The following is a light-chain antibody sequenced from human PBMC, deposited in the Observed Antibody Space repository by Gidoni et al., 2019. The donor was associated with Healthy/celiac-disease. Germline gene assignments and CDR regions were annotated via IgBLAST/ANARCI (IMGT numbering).Light chain of an antibody. Sequence: ELVLTQSPATLSLSPGERATLPCRASQSVSSYLAWYQQKPGQAPRLLIYDASNRATGIPARFSGSGSGTDFTLTISSLEPEDFAVYYCQQRSNWRWTFGQGTKVEIK. V-gene: IGKV3-11*01. CDR3: QQRSNWRWT. J-gene: IGKJ1*01. CDR1: QSVSSY. CDR2: DAS.